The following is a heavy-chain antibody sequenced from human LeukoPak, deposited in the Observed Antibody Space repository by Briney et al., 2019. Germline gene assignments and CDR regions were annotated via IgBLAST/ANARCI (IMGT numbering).Heavy chain of an antibody. Sequence: GGSLRLSCAASGLTFSNYWMDWVRQAPGKGLEWVANIKQDGSEKNYVDSVEGRFISSRDNAKNSLYLQMNTLRADDTAVYYCARDGFGTGSNWGQGTLVTVSS. CDR2: IKQDGSEK. V-gene: IGHV3-7*03. D-gene: IGHD3-16*01. CDR1: GLTFSNYW. J-gene: IGHJ4*02. CDR3: ARDGFGTGSN.